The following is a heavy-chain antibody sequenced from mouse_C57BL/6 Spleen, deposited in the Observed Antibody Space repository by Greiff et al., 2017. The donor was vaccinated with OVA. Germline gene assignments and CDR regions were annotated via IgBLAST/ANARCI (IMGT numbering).Heavy chain of an antibody. Sequence: QVQLQQPGAELVKPGASVKLSCKASGYTFTSYWMHWVKQRPGQGLEWIGMIHPNSGSTNYNEKFKSKATLTVDKSSSTAYMQLSSLTSDDSAVYYCAVYLATTVVDYWGQGTTLTVSS. CDR2: IHPNSGST. V-gene: IGHV1-64*01. CDR3: AVYLATTVVDY. CDR1: GYTFTSYW. J-gene: IGHJ2*01. D-gene: IGHD1-1*01.